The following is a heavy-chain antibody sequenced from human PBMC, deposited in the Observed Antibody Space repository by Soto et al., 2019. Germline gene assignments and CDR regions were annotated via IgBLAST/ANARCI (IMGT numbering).Heavy chain of an antibody. V-gene: IGHV4-38-2*02. Sequence: PSETLSLTCAVSGYSISSGYYWGWIRQPPGKGLEWIGSIYHSGSTYYNPSLKSRVTISVDTSKNQFSLKLSSVTAADTAAYYCAREGPPRGYSYGYLDYFDYWGQGTLVTVSS. CDR3: AREGPPRGYSYGYLDYFDY. CDR1: GYSISSGYY. J-gene: IGHJ4*02. D-gene: IGHD5-18*01. CDR2: IYHSGST.